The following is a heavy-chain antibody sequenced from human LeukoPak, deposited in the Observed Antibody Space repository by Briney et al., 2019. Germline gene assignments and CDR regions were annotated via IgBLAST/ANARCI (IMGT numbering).Heavy chain of an antibody. Sequence: SETPSLARNVFWVSIIRYLWSLVGQPPRKGPGWIGYIYYSGSTNYNPSLKSRVTISVDTSKNQFSLSLSSVTAAHTPLHYFPRDLFGSGWIDYWGQGNLVSVSS. D-gene: IGHD6-19*01. CDR3: PRDLFGSGWIDY. CDR1: WVSIIRYL. J-gene: IGHJ4*02. CDR2: IYYSGST. V-gene: IGHV4-59*01.